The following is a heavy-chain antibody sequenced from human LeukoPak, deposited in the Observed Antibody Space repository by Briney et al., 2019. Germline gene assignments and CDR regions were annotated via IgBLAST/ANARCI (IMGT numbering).Heavy chain of an antibody. J-gene: IGHJ3*02. CDR3: ARLYSVYSSLPGI. Sequence: GESLQISCKGSGYSFTSYWIGWGRRMPGKGLEWMGSIYPGDSDTSYSPSFQGQVTISADNSISTAYLQCSSLKASATAMYYCARLYSVYSSLPGIWGQGTMVTVSS. CDR1: GYSFTSYW. CDR2: IYPGDSDT. V-gene: IGHV5-51*01. D-gene: IGHD6-13*01.